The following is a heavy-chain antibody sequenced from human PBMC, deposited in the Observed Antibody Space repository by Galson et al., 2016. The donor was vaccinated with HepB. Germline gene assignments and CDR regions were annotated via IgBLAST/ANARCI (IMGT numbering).Heavy chain of an antibody. V-gene: IGHV3-11*01. CDR2: ISSSGHTI. D-gene: IGHD3-10*01. CDR3: ARVAPPFYYLGSGRAFSYYGMDV. Sequence: SLRLSCAVSGFTFSDYYMHWIRQAPGKGLEWVSYISSSGHTIYYAGPVKGRFTISRDNARNSLYLQMDSLRAEDTAVYYCARVAPPFYYLGSGRAFSYYGMDVWGQGTTVTVSS. CDR1: GFTFSDYY. J-gene: IGHJ6*02.